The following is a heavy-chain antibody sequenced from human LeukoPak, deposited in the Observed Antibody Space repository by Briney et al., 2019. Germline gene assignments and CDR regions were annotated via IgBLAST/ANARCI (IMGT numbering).Heavy chain of an antibody. CDR2: IYYSGST. V-gene: IGHV4-59*01. Sequence: PSETLSLTCTASGGSISSYYWSWIRQPPGKGLGWIGYIYYSGSTNYNPSLKSRVTISVDTSKNQFSLKLSSVTAAGTAVYYCARDKQWRGGYFDYWGQGTLVTVSS. J-gene: IGHJ4*02. CDR3: ARDKQWRGGYFDY. D-gene: IGHD6-19*01. CDR1: GGSISSYY.